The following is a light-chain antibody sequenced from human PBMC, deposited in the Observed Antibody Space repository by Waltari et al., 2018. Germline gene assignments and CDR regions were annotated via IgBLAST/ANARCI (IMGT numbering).Light chain of an antibody. J-gene: IGKJ4*01. V-gene: IGKV4-1*01. Sequence: DIVMTQSPDSLTVSLGERATIICKSSQSISDSSNNKDYLAWYQQKPGQPHKLLIYWAFTRESGVPDRFSGSGSATDFTLTITSLQAEDVAVYYCQQYLRFPLTFGGGTKVEI. CDR2: WAF. CDR3: QQYLRFPLT. CDR1: QSISDSSNNKDY.